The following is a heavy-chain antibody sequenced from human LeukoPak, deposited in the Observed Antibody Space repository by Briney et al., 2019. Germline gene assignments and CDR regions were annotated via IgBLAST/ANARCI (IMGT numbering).Heavy chain of an antibody. CDR2: IYYSGST. V-gene: IGHV4-39*01. CDR3: ARRGMGNWFDP. D-gene: IGHD1-14*01. CDR1: GGSISSSSYY. Sequence: SETLSLTCTVSGGSISSSSYYWGWIRQPPGKGLEWIGSIYYSGSTYYNPSSKSRVTISVDSSKNQFSLKLSSVTAADTAVYYCARRGMGNWFDPWGQGTLVTVSS. J-gene: IGHJ5*02.